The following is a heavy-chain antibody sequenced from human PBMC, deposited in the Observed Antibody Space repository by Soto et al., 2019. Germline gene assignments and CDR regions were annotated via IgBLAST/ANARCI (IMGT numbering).Heavy chain of an antibody. CDR1: GVSISSGDYY. CDR3: ARDCSDYYDSSGYFDY. CDR2: IYYSGST. D-gene: IGHD3-22*01. J-gene: IGHJ4*02. Sequence: SETLSLTCTVSGVSISSGDYYWSWIRQPPGKGLEWIGYIYYSGSTYYNPSLKSRVTISVDTSKNQFSLKLSSVTAADTAVYYCARDCSDYYDSSGYFDYWGQGTLVTVSS. V-gene: IGHV4-30-4*01.